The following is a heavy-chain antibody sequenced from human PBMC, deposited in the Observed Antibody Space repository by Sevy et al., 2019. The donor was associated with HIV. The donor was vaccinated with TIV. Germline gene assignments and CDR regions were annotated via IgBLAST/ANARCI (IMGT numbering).Heavy chain of an antibody. Sequence: GGSLRLSCAASGFTFSSYAMHWVRQAPGKGLEWVAVISYDGSNKYYAHSVKGRFTISRDNSKNTLYLQMNSLRAEDTAVYYCARAREKYYYDSSGYYLELGAFDIWGQGTMVTVSS. J-gene: IGHJ3*02. CDR1: GFTFSSYA. CDR3: ARAREKYYYDSSGYYLELGAFDI. CDR2: ISYDGSNK. D-gene: IGHD3-22*01. V-gene: IGHV3-30-3*01.